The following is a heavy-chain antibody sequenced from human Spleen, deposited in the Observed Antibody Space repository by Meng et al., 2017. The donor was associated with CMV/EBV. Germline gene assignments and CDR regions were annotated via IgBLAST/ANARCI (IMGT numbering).Heavy chain of an antibody. CDR1: GESFSGYY. CDR2: INHSGST. Sequence: QVQLEQWGAGLVKPSETLSLNCAVYGESFSGYYWNWIRQPPGKGLEWIGEINHSGSTNYNPSLKSRVTISVDTSKNQFSLKVRSVIAADTAVYYCARQRESRTGFDSWGQGTLVTVSS. V-gene: IGHV4-34*01. CDR3: ARQRESRTGFDS. J-gene: IGHJ4*02. D-gene: IGHD1-14*01.